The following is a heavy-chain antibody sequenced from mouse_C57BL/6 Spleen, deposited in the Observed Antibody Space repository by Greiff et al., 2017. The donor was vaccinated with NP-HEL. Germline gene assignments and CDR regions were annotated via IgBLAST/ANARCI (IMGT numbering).Heavy chain of an antibody. CDR1: GYTFTSYD. J-gene: IGHJ1*03. D-gene: IGHD1-1*01. Sequence: QVQLKEFGPELVKPGASVKLSCKASGYTFTSYDINWVKQRPGQGIEWDGWIYPRDGSTKYNEKFKGKATLTVDTSSSTAYMELHSLTSEDSAVYFCARSDVVATRTDWYFDVWGTGTTVTVSS. CDR3: ARSDVVATRTDWYFDV. CDR2: IYPRDGST. V-gene: IGHV1-85*01.